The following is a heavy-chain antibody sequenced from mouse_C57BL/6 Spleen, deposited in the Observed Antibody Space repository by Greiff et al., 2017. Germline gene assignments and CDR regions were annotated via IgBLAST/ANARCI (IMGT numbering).Heavy chain of an antibody. CDR2: IYPGDGDT. D-gene: IGHD3-2*02. V-gene: IGHV1-82*01. Sequence: QVQLKQSGPELVKPGASVKISCKASGYAFSSSWMNWVKQRPGKGLEWIGRIYPGDGDTNYNGKFKGKATLTADKSSSTAYMQLSSLTSEDSAVYFCARKQHSSGYGYFDYWGQGTTLTVSS. CDR1: GYAFSSSW. CDR3: ARKQHSSGYGYFDY. J-gene: IGHJ2*01.